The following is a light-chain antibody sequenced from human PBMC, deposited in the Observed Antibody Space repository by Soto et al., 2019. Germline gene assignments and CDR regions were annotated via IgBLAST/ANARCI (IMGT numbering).Light chain of an antibody. J-gene: IGLJ1*01. V-gene: IGLV2-14*01. Sequence: QSVVTQPASVSGSPGQSITISCTGTSSDVGGYNYVSWYQQHPGKAPKLMIYDVSNRPSGVSNRFSGSKSGNTASLTISGLQAEDEADYYCSSYTSSSTPLCVFGTGTKVTVL. CDR2: DVS. CDR1: SSDVGGYNY. CDR3: SSYTSSSTPLCV.